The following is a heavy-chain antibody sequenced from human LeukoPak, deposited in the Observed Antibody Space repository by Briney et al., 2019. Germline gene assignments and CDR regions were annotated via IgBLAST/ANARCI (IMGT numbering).Heavy chain of an antibody. V-gene: IGHV4-39*07. J-gene: IGHJ5*02. Sequence: SETLSLTCTVSGGSISSSSYYWGWICQPPGKGLEWIGEINHSGSTNYNPSLKSRVTISVDTSKNQFSLKLSSVTAADTAVYYCARGQGERWLQLRWFDPWGQGTLVTVSS. D-gene: IGHD5-24*01. CDR1: GGSISSSSYY. CDR2: INHSGST. CDR3: ARGQGERWLQLRWFDP.